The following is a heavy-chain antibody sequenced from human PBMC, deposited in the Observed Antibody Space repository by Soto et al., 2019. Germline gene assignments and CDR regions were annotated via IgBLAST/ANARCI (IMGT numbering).Heavy chain of an antibody. Sequence: ASVKVSGKSSGYTFTTYPIHWVRQAPGQSLEWMGWINPANGDTGYSQNFQGRVTMTRDTSTSTVYMELSSLRSEDTAVYYCARIAIYDSSGYWSWFDPWGQGTLVTVSS. CDR3: ARIAIYDSSGYWSWFDP. V-gene: IGHV1-3*01. J-gene: IGHJ5*02. D-gene: IGHD3-22*01. CDR2: INPANGDT. CDR1: GYTFTTYP.